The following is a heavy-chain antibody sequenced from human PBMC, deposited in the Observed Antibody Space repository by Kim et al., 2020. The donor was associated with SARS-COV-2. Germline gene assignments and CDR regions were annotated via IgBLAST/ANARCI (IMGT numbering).Heavy chain of an antibody. J-gene: IGHJ3*02. D-gene: IGHD2-21*02. V-gene: IGHV4-31*03. CDR1: GGSISSGGYY. CDR2: IYYSGST. Sequence: SETLSLTCTVSGGSISSGGYYWSWIRQHPGKGLEWIGYIYYSGSTYYNPSLKSRVTISVDTSKNQFSLKLSSVTAADTAVYYCARDQRHIVVVTAMWGAFDIWGQGTMVTVSS. CDR3: ARDQRHIVVVTAMWGAFDI.